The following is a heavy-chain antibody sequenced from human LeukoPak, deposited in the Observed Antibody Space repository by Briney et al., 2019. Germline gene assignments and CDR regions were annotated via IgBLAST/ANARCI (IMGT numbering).Heavy chain of an antibody. V-gene: IGHV3-33*01. CDR2: IWYDGSNK. Sequence: GGSLRLSCAASGFTLSSYGMHWVRQAPGKGLEWVAVIWYDGSNKYYGDSVKGRFTISRDNSKNTLYLQMNSLRAEDTAVYYCARAGSLVIREYYFDYWGQGTLVTVSS. J-gene: IGHJ4*02. D-gene: IGHD3-9*01. CDR1: GFTLSSYG. CDR3: ARAGSLVIREYYFDY.